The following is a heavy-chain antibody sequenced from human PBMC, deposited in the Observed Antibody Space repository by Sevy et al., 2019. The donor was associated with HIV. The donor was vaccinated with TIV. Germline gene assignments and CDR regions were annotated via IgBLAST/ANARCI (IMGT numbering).Heavy chain of an antibody. V-gene: IGHV3-30-3*01. CDR1: GFRFNVYA. D-gene: IGHD4-17*01. Sequence: GGSLRLSCAASGFRFNVYAMNWIRQAPGKGLEWVAITSYDETTKHYAASVEGRFTISRDNSKNTLFLQMHSLIPEDTAVYCCAGFDYGVAGYFVYLGQGTLVTVSS. CDR3: AGFDYGVAGYFVY. J-gene: IGHJ4*02. CDR2: TSYDETTK.